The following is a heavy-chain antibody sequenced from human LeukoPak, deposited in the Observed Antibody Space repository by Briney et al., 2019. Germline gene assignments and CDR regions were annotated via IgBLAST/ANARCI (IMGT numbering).Heavy chain of an antibody. CDR3: ARRITIFGGLYYFDY. CDR2: IIPIFGTA. CDR1: GGTFSSYA. D-gene: IGHD3-3*01. J-gene: IGHJ4*02. Sequence: ASMKVSCKASGGTFSSYAISWVRQAPGQGLEWMGGIIPIFGTANYAQKFQGRVTITTDESTSTAYMELSSLRSEDTAVYYCARRITIFGGLYYFDYWGQGTLVTVSS. V-gene: IGHV1-69*05.